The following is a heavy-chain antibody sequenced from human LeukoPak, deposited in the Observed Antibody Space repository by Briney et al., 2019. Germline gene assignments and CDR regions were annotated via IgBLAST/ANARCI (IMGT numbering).Heavy chain of an antibody. CDR3: ARGEYDSSAYWGYYFEN. CDR2: IYSSGST. D-gene: IGHD3-22*01. V-gene: IGHV4-61*02. CDR1: GVSISTGSHY. J-gene: IGHJ4*02. Sequence: PSETLSLTCTVSGVSISTGSHYWSRIRQPAGKGLGWIGRIYSSGSTNYSPSFKSRVTISVDTSKNQFSLNLSSVTAADTAVYYCARGEYDSSAYWGYYFENWGQGTLVTVSS.